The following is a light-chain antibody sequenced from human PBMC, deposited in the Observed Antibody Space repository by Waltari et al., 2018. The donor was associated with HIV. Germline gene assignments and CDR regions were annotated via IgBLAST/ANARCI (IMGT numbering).Light chain of an antibody. J-gene: IGKJ5*01. CDR2: GVS. CDR1: QSISTY. Sequence: DIQMTQSPSSLSASIGDRVTITCRASQSISTYLNWYQQKPGKAPKVLMYGVSSLQSGVPSRFSGSGSGTDFTLTISSLQPEDFATYYCQQSYSSITFGQGTRLEIK. CDR3: QQSYSSIT. V-gene: IGKV1-39*01.